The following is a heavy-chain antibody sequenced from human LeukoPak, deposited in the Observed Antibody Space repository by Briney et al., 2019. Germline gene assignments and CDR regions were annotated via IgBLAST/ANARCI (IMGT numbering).Heavy chain of an antibody. D-gene: IGHD3-9*01. Sequence: PSETLSLTCTVSGGSISSYYWSWIRQPAGKGLEWIGRIYTSGSTNYNPSLKSRVTMSVDTSKNQFSQKLSSVTAADTAVYYCARDPPLHYDILTGYYREDAFDIWGQGTMVTVSS. V-gene: IGHV4-4*07. CDR1: GGSISSYY. CDR2: IYTSGST. CDR3: ARDPPLHYDILTGYYREDAFDI. J-gene: IGHJ3*02.